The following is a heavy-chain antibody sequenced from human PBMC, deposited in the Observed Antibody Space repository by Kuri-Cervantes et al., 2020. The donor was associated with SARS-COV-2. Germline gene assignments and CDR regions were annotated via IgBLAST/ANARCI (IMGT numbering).Heavy chain of an antibody. Sequence: GGSLRLSCAASGFTFSSYSTNWVRQAPGKGLEWVSYISSSSSTIYYADSVKGRFTISRDNAKNSLYLQMNSLRAEDTAVYYCARDQGKQQRGWAWGQGTLVTVSS. CDR2: ISSSSSTI. CDR3: ARDQGKQQRGWA. CDR1: GFTFSSYS. J-gene: IGHJ5*02. D-gene: IGHD6-13*01. V-gene: IGHV3-48*01.